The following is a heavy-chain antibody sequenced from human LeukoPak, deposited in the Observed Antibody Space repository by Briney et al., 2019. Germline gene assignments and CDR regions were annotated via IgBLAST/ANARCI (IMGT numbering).Heavy chain of an antibody. V-gene: IGHV5-51*01. D-gene: IGHD2-15*01. CDR2: IYPGDSDT. CDR1: GYDFSTYW. Sequence: GESLKISCKGSGYDFSTYWIGWVRPTPGKGLEWMGIIYPGDSDTRYSPSFQGQVTFSADKSISTAYLQWTSLKASDTAMYYCARFTATSPPRYAFDYWGQGTLVTVSS. CDR3: ARFTATSPPRYAFDY. J-gene: IGHJ4*02.